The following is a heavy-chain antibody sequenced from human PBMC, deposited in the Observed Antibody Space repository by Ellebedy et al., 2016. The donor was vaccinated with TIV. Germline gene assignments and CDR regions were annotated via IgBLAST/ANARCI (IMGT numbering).Heavy chain of an antibody. V-gene: IGHV3-48*01. J-gene: IGHJ4*02. CDR2: ISSSSSTI. D-gene: IGHD4-23*01. CDR1: GFTFSSYS. CDR3: ARDSTSGGGNPFDY. Sequence: PGGSLRLSCAASGFTFSSYSMNWVRQAPGKGLEWVSYISSSSSTIYYADSVKGRFTISRDNAKNSLYLQMNSLRAEDTAVYYCARDSTSGGGNPFDYWGQGTLVTVSS.